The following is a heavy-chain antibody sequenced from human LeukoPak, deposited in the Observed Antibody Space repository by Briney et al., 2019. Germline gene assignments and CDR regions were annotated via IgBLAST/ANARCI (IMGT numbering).Heavy chain of an antibody. CDR1: SGTISSSSYY. CDR2: IYYTNST. CDR3: ARHGIAAAGNIDY. J-gene: IGHJ4*02. V-gene: IGHV4-39*01. D-gene: IGHD6-13*01. Sequence: KASVTLSLTCTVSSGTISSSSYYWDSLRQPPGKRLEWIVSIYYTNSTYYNPARKTRNTISVDTSKNQFSLKVSSVTAAYTAVYYCARHGIAAAGNIDYWGQGTLVKVSS.